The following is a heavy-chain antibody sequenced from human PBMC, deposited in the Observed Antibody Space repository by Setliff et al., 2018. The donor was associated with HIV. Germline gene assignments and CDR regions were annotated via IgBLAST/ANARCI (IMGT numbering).Heavy chain of an antibody. CDR2: LIPIFGTA. Sequence: SVKVSCKASRDTFSSYTISWVRQAPGQGLEWMGGLIPIFGTANYAQKFKGRVTITADESTSTVYMELSSLRTEDTAVYYCARDRRDDYVWGSYRQFDYWGQGTLVTVSS. CDR3: ARDRRDDYVWGSYRQFDY. D-gene: IGHD3-16*02. V-gene: IGHV1-69*13. CDR1: RDTFSSYT. J-gene: IGHJ4*02.